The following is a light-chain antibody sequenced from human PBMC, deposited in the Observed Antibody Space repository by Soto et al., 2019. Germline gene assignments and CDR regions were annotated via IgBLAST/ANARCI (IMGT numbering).Light chain of an antibody. Sequence: AIRMTQSPSSFSASTGDTVTITCRASQGLTSYLAWYQQKPGKAPKLLIYAASTLQSGVPSRFSGSGSGTDFTLTISSLQSADFATYYCLQYYSYPYTFGQGTKLEIK. CDR2: AAS. J-gene: IGKJ2*01. CDR3: LQYYSYPYT. V-gene: IGKV1-8*01. CDR1: QGLTSY.